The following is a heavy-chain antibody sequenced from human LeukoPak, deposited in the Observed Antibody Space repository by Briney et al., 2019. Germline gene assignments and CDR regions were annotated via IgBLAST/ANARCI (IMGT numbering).Heavy chain of an antibody. D-gene: IGHD5-18*01. V-gene: IGHV3-48*04. J-gene: IGHJ4*02. CDR2: ISSSSSTI. Sequence: GGSLRLSCAASGFTFSSYSMNWVRQAPGKGLEWVSYISSSSSTIYYADSVKGRFTISRDNAKNSLYLQMNSLRAEDTAVYYCATFPGDSGYSYGSSDYWDQGTLVTVSS. CDR1: GFTFSSYS. CDR3: ATFPGDSGYSYGSSDY.